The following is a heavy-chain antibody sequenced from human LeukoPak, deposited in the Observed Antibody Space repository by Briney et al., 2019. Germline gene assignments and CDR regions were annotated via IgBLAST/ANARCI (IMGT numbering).Heavy chain of an antibody. J-gene: IGHJ6*03. CDR3: ARVWFGEGGAYYYYYMDV. CDR2: MNPNSGNT. V-gene: IGHV1-8*01. CDR1: GYTFTSYD. Sequence: ASVKVSCKASGYTFTSYDINWVRQATGQGLEWMGWMNPNSGNTGYAQKFQGRVTMTRNTSISTAYMELSSLRSEDTAVYYCARVWFGEGGAYYYYYMDVWGKGTTVTISS. D-gene: IGHD3-10*01.